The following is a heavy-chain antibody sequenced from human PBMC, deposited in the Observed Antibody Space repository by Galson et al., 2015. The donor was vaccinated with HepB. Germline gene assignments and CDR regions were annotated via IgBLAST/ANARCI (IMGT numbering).Heavy chain of an antibody. CDR2: ISSASSYI. CDR3: ARDGIAYEITY. V-gene: IGHV3-21*01. J-gene: IGHJ4*02. Sequence: SLRLSCAASGYTFSDYSMNWVRQAPGKGLEWVSFISSASSYIHYADSVKGRFTISRGNAKNSLYLQMNSLRAEDTAVYYCARDGIAYEITYWGQGTPVTVSS. D-gene: IGHD3-10*01. CDR1: GYTFSDYS.